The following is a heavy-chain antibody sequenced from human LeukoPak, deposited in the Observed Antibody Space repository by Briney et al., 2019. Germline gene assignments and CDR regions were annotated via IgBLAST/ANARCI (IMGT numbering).Heavy chain of an antibody. D-gene: IGHD1-14*01. V-gene: IGHV4-59*01. CDR3: ARAVTGRGGGWFDP. Sequence: SETLSLTCTVSGGSISSYYWSWIRQPPGKGLEWIGYIYYSGSTNYNPSLKSRVTISVDTSKNQFPLKLSSVTAADTAVYYCARAVTGRGGGWFDPWGQGTLVTVSS. CDR2: IYYSGST. J-gene: IGHJ5*02. CDR1: GGSISSYY.